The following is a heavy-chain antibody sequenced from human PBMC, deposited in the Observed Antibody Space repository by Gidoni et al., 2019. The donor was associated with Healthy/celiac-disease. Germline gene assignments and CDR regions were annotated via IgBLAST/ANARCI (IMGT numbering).Heavy chain of an antibody. CDR1: GFTFGAYA. V-gene: IGHV3-49*04. Sequence: EVQLVESGGGLVQPGRSLRLSCTASGFTFGAYAMSWVRQAPGKGLEWVGFIRSKAYGGTTEYAASVKGRFTISRDDSKSIAYLQMNSLKTEDTAVYYCTRDDPTHYYYGMDVWGQGTTVTVSS. CDR2: IRSKAYGGTT. CDR3: TRDDPTHYYYGMDV. J-gene: IGHJ6*02.